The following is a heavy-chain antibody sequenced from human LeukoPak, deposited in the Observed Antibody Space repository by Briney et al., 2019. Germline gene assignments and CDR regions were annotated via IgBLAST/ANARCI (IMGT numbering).Heavy chain of an antibody. CDR2: INPNSGDS. J-gene: IGHJ5*01. CDR3: ARSDGFSGYSSLGDS. Sequence: RASVKVSCKASGYTFAGYYLHWVRQAPGQGLEWMGWINPNSGDSNYAQIFQGRVTMTRDTSISTAYMELSRLRSDDTAVYYCARSDGFSGYSSLGDSWGQGTLVTVSS. CDR1: GYTFAGYY. V-gene: IGHV1-2*02. D-gene: IGHD3-22*01.